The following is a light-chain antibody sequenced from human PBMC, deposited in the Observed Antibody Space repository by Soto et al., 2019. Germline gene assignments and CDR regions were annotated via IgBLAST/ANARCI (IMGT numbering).Light chain of an antibody. CDR1: QSVSTF. CDR3: QQRGDWPPIT. J-gene: IGKJ5*01. Sequence: EIVLTQSPSTLSLSPGERSIISCRSSQSVSTFLAWFQQKPGQTPRLIIYNASNRTTGIPARFSGSGSGTDFALTISSLEPEDFAVYYCQQRGDWPPITFGQGTRLEIK. CDR2: NAS. V-gene: IGKV3-11*01.